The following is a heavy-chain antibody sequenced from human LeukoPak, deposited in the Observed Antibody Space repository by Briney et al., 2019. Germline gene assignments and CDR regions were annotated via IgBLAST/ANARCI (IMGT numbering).Heavy chain of an antibody. D-gene: IGHD3-22*01. CDR3: ARDLSTIKYYYDSSALDY. CDR2: ISAYNGNT. V-gene: IGHV1-18*01. CDR1: GYTFTSYG. J-gene: IGHJ4*02. Sequence: ASVKVSCKASGYTFTSYGISWVRQAPGQGLEWMGWISAYNGNTNYAQKLQGRVTMTTDTSTSTAYMELRSLRSDDTAVYYCARDLSTIKYYYDSSALDYWGQGTLVTVSS.